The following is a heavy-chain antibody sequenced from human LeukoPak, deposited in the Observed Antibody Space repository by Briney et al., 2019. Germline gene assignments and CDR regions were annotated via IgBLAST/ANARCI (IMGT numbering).Heavy chain of an antibody. V-gene: IGHV1-18*01. J-gene: IGHJ5*02. CDR2: ISACNGNT. Sequence: ASVKVSCKASGYTFTSYGISWVRQAPGQGLEWMGWISACNGNTNYAQKLQGRVTMTTDTSTSTAYMELRSLRSDDTAVYYCARRGYCSGGSCYSGAVWFDPWGQGTLVTVSS. CDR3: ARRGYCSGGSCYSGAVWFDP. D-gene: IGHD2-15*01. CDR1: GYTFTSYG.